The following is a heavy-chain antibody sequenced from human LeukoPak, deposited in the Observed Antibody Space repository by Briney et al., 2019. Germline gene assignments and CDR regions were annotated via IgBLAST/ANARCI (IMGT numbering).Heavy chain of an antibody. CDR3: ARYCSGVSCYSGYDY. CDR2: IRTNGGGT. CDR1: GFTFSTYA. Sequence: AGSLRLSCAASGFTFSTYAMHWVRQTPGKGLEYVSAIRTNGGGTYYANSVKGRFTISRDNSKNTLYLQMGSLRAEDMAVYYCARYCSGVSCYSGYDYWGQGTLVTVSS. V-gene: IGHV3-64*01. D-gene: IGHD2-15*01. J-gene: IGHJ4*02.